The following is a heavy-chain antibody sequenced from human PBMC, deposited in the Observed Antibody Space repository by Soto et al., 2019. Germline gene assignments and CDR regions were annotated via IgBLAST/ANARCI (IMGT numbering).Heavy chain of an antibody. CDR1: GDSISTDY. CDR2: IDYGGST. CDR3: AKNWNWGSLVH. Sequence: PSETLSLTCTVSGDSISTDYWSWIRQSPGKGLEWIGFIDYGGSTNYNPSLKSRVTISVDTPKNQFSLKLSSVTAADTAVYYCAKNWNWGSLVHWGQGTLVTVSS. V-gene: IGHV4-59*08. D-gene: IGHD7-27*01. J-gene: IGHJ4*02.